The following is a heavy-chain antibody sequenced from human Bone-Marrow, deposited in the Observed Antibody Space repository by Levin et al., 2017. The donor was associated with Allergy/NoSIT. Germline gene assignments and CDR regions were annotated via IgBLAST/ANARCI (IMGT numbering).Heavy chain of an antibody. Sequence: GESLKISCAASGFSFSTAWMTWVRQAPGEGLEWVGRIKSKIDGGTPDYAAPVKGRFTISRDDSRNTLYLQMNSLKTEDTAVYYCATYADGSFYFDYWGQGTLVTVSS. J-gene: IGHJ4*02. CDR2: IKSKIDGGTP. CDR3: ATYADGSFYFDY. V-gene: IGHV3-15*01. D-gene: IGHD1-26*01. CDR1: GFSFSTAW.